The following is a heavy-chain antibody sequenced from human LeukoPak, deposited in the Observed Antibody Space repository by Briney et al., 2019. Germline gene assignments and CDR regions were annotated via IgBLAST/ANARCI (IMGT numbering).Heavy chain of an antibody. Sequence: ASVKVSCKASGYTFTSYGISWVRQAPGQGLEWMGWISAYNGNTNYAQKLQGRVTMTTDTSTSTAYMELRSLRSDDTAVYYCANLQEGLGYCSSTSCPNGGYWGQGTLVTVSS. CDR1: GYTFTSYG. V-gene: IGHV1-18*01. J-gene: IGHJ4*02. D-gene: IGHD2-2*01. CDR2: ISAYNGNT. CDR3: ANLQEGLGYCSSTSCPNGGY.